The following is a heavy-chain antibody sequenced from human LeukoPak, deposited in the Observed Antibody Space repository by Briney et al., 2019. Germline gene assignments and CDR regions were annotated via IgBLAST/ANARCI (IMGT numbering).Heavy chain of an antibody. D-gene: IGHD5-18*01. CDR1: GGSFSGYY. CDR3: ARVRGTAMVMFGAFDI. Sequence: PSETLSLTCAVFGGSFSGYYWSWIRQPPGKGLEWIGEINHSGSTNYNPSLKSRVTISVDTSKNQFSLKLSSVTAADTAVYYCARVRGTAMVMFGAFDIWGQGTMVTVSS. V-gene: IGHV4-34*01. CDR2: INHSGST. J-gene: IGHJ3*02.